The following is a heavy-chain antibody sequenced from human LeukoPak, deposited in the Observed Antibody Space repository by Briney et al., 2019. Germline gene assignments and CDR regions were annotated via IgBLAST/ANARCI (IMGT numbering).Heavy chain of an antibody. CDR2: IRSKAYGGTT. CDR1: GFTFGDYA. Sequence: GSLRLSCTASGFTFGDYAMSWVRQAPGKGLEWVGFIRSKAYGGTTEYAASVKGRFTISRDDSKSIAYLQMNSLKTEDTAVYYCTRDLSGSYSFFDYWGQGTLVTVSS. V-gene: IGHV3-49*04. D-gene: IGHD1-26*01. CDR3: TRDLSGSYSFFDY. J-gene: IGHJ4*02.